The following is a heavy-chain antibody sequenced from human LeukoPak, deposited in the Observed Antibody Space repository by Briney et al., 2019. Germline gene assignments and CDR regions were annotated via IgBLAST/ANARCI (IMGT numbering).Heavy chain of an antibody. D-gene: IGHD2-2*01. CDR2: INHSGST. CDR3: AAGYCSSTSWSNWWFDP. CDR1: GFTFSSYS. V-gene: IGHV4-34*08. J-gene: IGHJ5*02. Sequence: GSLRLSCAASGFTFSSYSMNWVRQPPGKGLEWIGEINHSGSTNYNPSLKSRVTISVDTSKNQFSLKLSSVTAADTAVYYCAAGYCSSTSWSNWWFDPWGQGTLVTVSS.